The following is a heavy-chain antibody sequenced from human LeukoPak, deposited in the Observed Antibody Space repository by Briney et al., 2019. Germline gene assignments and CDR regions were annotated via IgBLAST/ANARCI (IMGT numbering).Heavy chain of an antibody. J-gene: IGHJ4*02. CDR1: GFAFRSYG. CDR2: ISGNGVGT. V-gene: IGHV3-23*01. Sequence: GGSLRLSCAASGFAFRSYGMSWVRQAPGKGLEWVSTISGNGVGTYYADSVKGRFTISRDNSKNTLYLQMNNLRAEDTAVYYCAKDLAWGLDYWGQGTPVTVSS. D-gene: IGHD7-27*01. CDR3: AKDLAWGLDY.